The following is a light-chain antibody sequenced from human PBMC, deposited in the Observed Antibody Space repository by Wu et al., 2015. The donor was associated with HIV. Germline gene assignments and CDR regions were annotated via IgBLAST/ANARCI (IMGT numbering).Light chain of an antibody. CDR3: QQYGSSPRT. Sequence: ESVLTQSPGILSLSPGERATLSCRASQSVSSSYLAWYQQKPGQAPRLLIYGASSRATGIPDRFSGSGSGTDFTLTISRLEPEDFAVYYCQQYGSSPRTFGQGTKVEIK. J-gene: IGKJ1*01. V-gene: IGKV3-20*01. CDR2: GAS. CDR1: QSVSSSY.